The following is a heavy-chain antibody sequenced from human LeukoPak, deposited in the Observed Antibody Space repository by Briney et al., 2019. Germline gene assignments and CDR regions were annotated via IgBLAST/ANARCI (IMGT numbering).Heavy chain of an antibody. D-gene: IGHD3-10*01. CDR3: ASRPYGGFGELIY. Sequence: GGSLRLSCAASGFTFKNAYMSWVRQAPGKGLEWVSVIYSGGSTYYADSVKGRFTISRDNSKNTLYLQMNSLRAEDTAVYYCASRPYGGFGELIYWGQGTLVTVSS. J-gene: IGHJ4*02. CDR1: GFTFKNAY. V-gene: IGHV3-53*01. CDR2: IYSGGST.